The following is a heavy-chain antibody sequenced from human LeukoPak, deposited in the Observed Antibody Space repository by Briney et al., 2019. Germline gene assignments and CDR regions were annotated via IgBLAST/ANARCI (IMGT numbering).Heavy chain of an antibody. D-gene: IGHD4-11*01. V-gene: IGHV3-7*01. CDR3: ARDLDYSNYLDY. CDR2: IKQDGSEK. Sequence: GGSLRLSCAASGSTFSTDAMHWVRQAPGKGLEWVANIKQDGSEKYYVDSVKGRFTISRDNAKNSLYLQMNSLRAEDTAVYYCARDLDYSNYLDYWGQGTLVTVSS. J-gene: IGHJ4*02. CDR1: GSTFSTDA.